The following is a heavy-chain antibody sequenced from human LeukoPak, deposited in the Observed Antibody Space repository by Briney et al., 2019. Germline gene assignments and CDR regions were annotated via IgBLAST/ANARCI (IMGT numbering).Heavy chain of an antibody. CDR1: GFTFSGYG. D-gene: IGHD3-22*01. CDR2: TSYDGSNK. CDR3: ARAGRGYYDSSGYLDY. J-gene: IGHJ4*02. Sequence: GGSLRLSCAASGFTFSGYGMHWVRQAPGKGLEWVATTSYDGSNKYYAESMKGRFTISRDISKNTLHLQMKSLRVEDTAVYYCARAGRGYYDSSGYLDYWGRGTLVTVSS. V-gene: IGHV3-30*19.